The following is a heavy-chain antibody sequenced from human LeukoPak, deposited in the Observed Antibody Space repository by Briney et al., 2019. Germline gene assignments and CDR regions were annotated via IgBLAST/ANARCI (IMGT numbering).Heavy chain of an antibody. CDR2: ISGGGDNT. CDR1: GFPFSSFA. J-gene: IGHJ6*03. CDR3: AKFEGALLGNYYMDV. Sequence: GGSLRLSYAASGFPFSSFAMSWVRQAPGKGLEWVSSISGGGDNTYFADSVKGRFTISRDNSKNTLFLQMVSLRAEDTAVYYCAKFEGALLGNYYMDVWGKGTTVTVSS. V-gene: IGHV3-23*01.